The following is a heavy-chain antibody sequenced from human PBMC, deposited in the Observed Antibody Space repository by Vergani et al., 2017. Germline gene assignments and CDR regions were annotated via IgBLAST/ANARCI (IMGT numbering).Heavy chain of an antibody. CDR2: IYTSGST. J-gene: IGHJ6*03. CDR3: ARGDSSSLLWDYYYYMDV. D-gene: IGHD6-6*01. Sequence: QVQLQESGPGLVKPSQTLSLTCTVSGGSISSGSYYWSWIRQPAGKGLEWIGRIYTSGSTNYNPSLKSRVTISVDTSKNQFSLKLSSVTAADTAVYYCARGDSSSLLWDYYYYMDVWGKGTTVTVSS. CDR1: GGSISSGSYY. V-gene: IGHV4-61*02.